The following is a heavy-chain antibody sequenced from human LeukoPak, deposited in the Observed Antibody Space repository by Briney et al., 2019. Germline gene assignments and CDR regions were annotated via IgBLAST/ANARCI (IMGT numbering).Heavy chain of an antibody. D-gene: IGHD6-19*01. V-gene: IGHV4-4*02. CDR1: GGSISSSNW. J-gene: IGHJ4*02. CDR2: IYHSGST. Sequence: SGTLSLTCAVSGGSISSSNWWSWVRQPPGKGLEWIGEIYHSGSTNYNPSLKSRVTISVDKSKNQFSLKLSSVAAADTAVYYCARGGSSGSFGGYYFDYWGQGTLVTVSS. CDR3: ARGGSSGSFGGYYFDY.